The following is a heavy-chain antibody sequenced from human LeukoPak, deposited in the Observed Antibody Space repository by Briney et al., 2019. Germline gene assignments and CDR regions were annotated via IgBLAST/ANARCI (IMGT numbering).Heavy chain of an antibody. CDR1: GGSISSSNW. CDR2: IYHSGNT. Sequence: KTSETLSLTCAVSGGSISSSNWWNWVRPPPGKGLEWIGKIYHSGNTNYNPSLKSRVTISVDKAKNHVYLNLSSVTAADTAIYYCTRHPAAGESWFDPWGQGTLVTVSS. CDR3: TRHPAAGESWFDP. D-gene: IGHD6-13*01. J-gene: IGHJ5*02. V-gene: IGHV4-4*02.